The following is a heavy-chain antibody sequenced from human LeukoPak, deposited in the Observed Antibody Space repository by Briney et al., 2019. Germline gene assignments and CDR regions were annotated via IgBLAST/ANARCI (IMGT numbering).Heavy chain of an antibody. Sequence: ASVKVSCKASGYTFTSYAMHWVRQAPGQRLEWMGWINAGNGNTKYSQKFQGRVTITRDTSASTAYMELSSLRSEDTAVYYCARVHHYYGSGSYYTFDYRGQGTLVTVSS. V-gene: IGHV1-3*01. CDR3: ARVHHYYGSGSYYTFDY. CDR1: GYTFTSYA. D-gene: IGHD3-10*01. J-gene: IGHJ4*02. CDR2: INAGNGNT.